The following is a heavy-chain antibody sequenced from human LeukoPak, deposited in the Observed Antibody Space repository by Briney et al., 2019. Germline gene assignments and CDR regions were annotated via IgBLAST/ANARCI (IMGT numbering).Heavy chain of an antibody. V-gene: IGHV3-21*01. CDR1: GFTFSSYS. CDR3: ARDVVGAGFDY. Sequence: GGSLRLSCAASGFTFSSYSMNWVRQAPGKGLEWVSSISSSSSYIYYADSVKGRFTISRHNAKNSLYLQMNSLRAEDTAVYYCARDVVGAGFDYWGQGTLVTVSS. D-gene: IGHD1-26*01. CDR2: ISSSSSYI. J-gene: IGHJ4*02.